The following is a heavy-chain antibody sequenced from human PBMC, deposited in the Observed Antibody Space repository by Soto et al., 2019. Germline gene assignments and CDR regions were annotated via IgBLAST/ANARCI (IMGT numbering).Heavy chain of an antibody. CDR3: ARRRDGYIFDY. V-gene: IGHV4-59*01. CDR1: GGSISSYY. Sequence: QVQLQESGPGLVKPSETLSLTCTVSGGSISSYYWSWIRQPPGKGLEWIGYIYYSGSTNYNPSLQSRLTISVDTSKTQFSLTLTSVTAADTAVYYCARRRDGYIFDYWGQGILVTVSS. D-gene: IGHD5-12*01. CDR2: IYYSGST. J-gene: IGHJ4*02.